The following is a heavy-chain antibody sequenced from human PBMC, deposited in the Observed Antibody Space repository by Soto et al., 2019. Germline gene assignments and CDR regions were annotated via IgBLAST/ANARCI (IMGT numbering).Heavy chain of an antibody. CDR2: IRGRAKKYAT. Sequence: EVQLVESGGDLVQPGGSLKLSCTGLGFNFSGSALHWVRQPSGKGLAWVGRIRGRAKKYATSYATSVRGRFYLSRDDSKNAAFLQMNSLRDEDTGVYFCCGRGGDSLQDIWGQGTLVTVSS. V-gene: IGHV3-73*01. J-gene: IGHJ4*02. D-gene: IGHD4-17*01. CDR1: GFNFSGSA. CDR3: CGRGGDSLQDI.